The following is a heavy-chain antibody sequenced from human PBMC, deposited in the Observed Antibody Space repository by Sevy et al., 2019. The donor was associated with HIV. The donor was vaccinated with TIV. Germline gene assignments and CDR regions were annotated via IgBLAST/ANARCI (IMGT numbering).Heavy chain of an antibody. J-gene: IGHJ4*02. D-gene: IGHD1-26*01. CDR2: VSGSSNYI. Sequence: GGSLRLSCAASGFTFITYNMNWVRQAPGKGLEWVSSVSGSSNYIYYAESLKGRFIISRDNAKNTLYLQINSLRADDTAVYDCARGPPDGSYDYFDYWGQGTLVTVSS. CDR3: ARGPPDGSYDYFDY. V-gene: IGHV3-21*06. CDR1: GFTFITYN.